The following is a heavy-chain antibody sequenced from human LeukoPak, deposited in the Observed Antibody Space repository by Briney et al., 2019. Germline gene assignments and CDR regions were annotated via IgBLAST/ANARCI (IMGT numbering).Heavy chain of an antibody. CDR2: ISGSGGST. D-gene: IGHD3-22*01. J-gene: IGHJ4*02. V-gene: IGHV3-23*01. CDR3: AKEDDSSGYDY. CDR1: GFTVSSNY. Sequence: GGSLRLSCAASGFTVSSNYMSWVRQAPGKGLEWVSAISGSGGSTYYADSVKGRFTISRDNSKNTLYLQMNSLRAEDTAVYYCAKEDDSSGYDYWGQGTLVTVSS.